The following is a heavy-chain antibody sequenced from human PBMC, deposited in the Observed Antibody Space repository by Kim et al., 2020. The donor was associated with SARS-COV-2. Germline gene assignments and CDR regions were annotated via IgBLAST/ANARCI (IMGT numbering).Heavy chain of an antibody. V-gene: IGHV5-10-1*01. CDR2: IDPSDSYT. D-gene: IGHD6-6*01. CDR1: GYSFTSYW. CDR3: ARQLTIAALQVYGMGV. Sequence: GESLKISCKGSGYSFTSYWITWVRQMPGKGLAWMGRIDPSDSYTKYSPSFEGHVTMSADKSISTAYLQWSSLKASDTAMYYCARQLTIAALQVYGMGVWGQGTTVTVS. J-gene: IGHJ6*02.